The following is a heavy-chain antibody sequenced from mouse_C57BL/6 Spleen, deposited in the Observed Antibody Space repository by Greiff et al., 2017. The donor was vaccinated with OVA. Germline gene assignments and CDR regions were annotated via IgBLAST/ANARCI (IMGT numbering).Heavy chain of an antibody. Sequence: QVQLQQSGAELVRPGASVTLSCKASGYSFTDYDMHWVKQTPVHGLEWIGVINPETGGTDYNQKFKGKAILTADQSSSTALMVLSSLTSEDSADYDCTREYYGSSPYYFDYWGQGTTLTGSS. CDR1: GYSFTDYD. CDR2: INPETGGT. J-gene: IGHJ2*01. V-gene: IGHV1-15*01. D-gene: IGHD1-1*01. CDR3: TREYYGSSPYYFDY.